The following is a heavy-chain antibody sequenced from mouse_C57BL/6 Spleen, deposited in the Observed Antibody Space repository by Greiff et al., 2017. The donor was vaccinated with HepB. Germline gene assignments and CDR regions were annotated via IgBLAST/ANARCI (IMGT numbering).Heavy chain of an antibody. J-gene: IGHJ1*03. CDR1: GYTFTDYY. CDR2: INPNNGGT. Sequence: EVQLQESGPELVKPGASVKISCKASGYTFTDYYMNWVKQSHGKSLEWIGDINPNNGGTSYNQKFKGKATLTVDKSSSTAYMELRSLTSEDSAVYYCARKGSNWWYFDVWGTGTTVTVSS. D-gene: IGHD2-5*01. V-gene: IGHV1-26*01. CDR3: ARKGSNWWYFDV.